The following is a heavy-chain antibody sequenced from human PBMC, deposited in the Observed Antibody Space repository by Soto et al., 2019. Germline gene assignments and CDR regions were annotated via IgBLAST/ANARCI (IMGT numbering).Heavy chain of an antibody. J-gene: IGHJ4*02. V-gene: IGHV1-2*02. D-gene: IGHD5-12*01. CDR3: GRGRSGQIVVFY. CDR1: GYTFTGHY. Sequence: ASVKVSCKASGYTFTGHYIHWVRQAPEQGPEWMGEIGPESGATRYAQKFQGGVTMTRDMSITTVYMELNNLSPDDTAVYYCGRGRSGQIVVFYWGQGTPVTVSS. CDR2: IGPESGAT.